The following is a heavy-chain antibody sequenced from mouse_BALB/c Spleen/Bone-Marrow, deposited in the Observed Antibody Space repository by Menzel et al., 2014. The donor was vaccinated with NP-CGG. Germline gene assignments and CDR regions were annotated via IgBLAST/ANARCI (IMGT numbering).Heavy chain of an antibody. V-gene: IGHV1S45*01. J-gene: IGHJ1*01. CDR3: AGGRVSRRYFDV. CDR2: IIHYNDYY. D-gene: IGHD2-13*01. Sequence: EVHLLHPGADLVGPWASVMLPCKAVGYNFTTYHINWGKERPGQGLDWNGYIIHYNDYYSFNLKFNSKATMAVDKSTSTAYMDLSSLPSKDSAVYYCAGGRVSRRYFDVGGAGT. CDR1: GYNFTTYH.